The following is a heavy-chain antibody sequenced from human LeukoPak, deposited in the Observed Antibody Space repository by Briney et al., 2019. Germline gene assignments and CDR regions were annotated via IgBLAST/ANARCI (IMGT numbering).Heavy chain of an antibody. D-gene: IGHD3-10*01. CDR1: GFTFSSYA. CDR3: AKSGNYYGSGSYYFDY. Sequence: GGSLRLSCAASGFTFSSYAMSWVRQAPGKGLEWVSAISGSGGSTYYADSVKGRFTISRDNSKNTLYLQMNSLRAEDTAVYYCAKSGNYYGSGSYYFDYWGQGTLVTVSS. J-gene: IGHJ4*02. V-gene: IGHV3-23*01. CDR2: ISGSGGST.